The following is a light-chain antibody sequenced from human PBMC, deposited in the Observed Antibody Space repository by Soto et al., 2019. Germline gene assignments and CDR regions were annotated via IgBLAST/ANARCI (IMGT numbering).Light chain of an antibody. CDR2: YDS. J-gene: IGLJ1*01. CDR3: QVWDNSNGQYV. CDR1: NIGSKS. V-gene: IGLV3-21*04. Sequence: SYELTQPPSVSVAPGKTARITCGGNNIGSKSVHWYQQKPGQAPVLVIYYDSDRPSGIPERFSGSNSGNTATLTISRVEAGDEAEYYCQVWDNSNGQYVFRTGTKLTVL.